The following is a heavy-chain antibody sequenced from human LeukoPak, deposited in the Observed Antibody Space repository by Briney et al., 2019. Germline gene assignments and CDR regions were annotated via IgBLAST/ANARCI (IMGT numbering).Heavy chain of an antibody. V-gene: IGHV4-59*08. CDR2: IYYSGST. D-gene: IGHD2-21*01. CDR1: GGSISSYY. CDR3: ASRTARGGAGSFDF. J-gene: IGHJ4*02. Sequence: SETLSLTCTVSGGSISSYYWSWIRQPPGKGLEWLGYIYYSGSTNYNPSLKSRVTISVDTSKNQFSLRLSSVTAADTAMYYCASRTARGGAGSFDFWGQGTLVTVSS.